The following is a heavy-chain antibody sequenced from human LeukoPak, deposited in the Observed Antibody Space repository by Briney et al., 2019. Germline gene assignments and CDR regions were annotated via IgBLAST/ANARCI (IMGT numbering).Heavy chain of an antibody. J-gene: IGHJ4*02. CDR1: GFTFSDYS. V-gene: IGHV3-69-1*02. Sequence: GGSLRLSCTASGFTFSDYSASWVRQAPGKGLEGVSCITGISDIYYADSVKGRFTISRDNAKNSVYLQMNSLRAEDTGIYYCARAIRLWGQGTLVTVSS. D-gene: IGHD1-1*01. CDR2: ITGISDI. CDR3: ARAIRL.